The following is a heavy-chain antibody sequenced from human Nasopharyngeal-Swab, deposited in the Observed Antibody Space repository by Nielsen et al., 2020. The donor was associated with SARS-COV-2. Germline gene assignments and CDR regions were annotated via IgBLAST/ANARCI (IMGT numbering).Heavy chain of an antibody. CDR3: AKDSQMYFYDSRGYGPPDY. J-gene: IGHJ4*02. V-gene: IGHV3-30*04. CDR1: GFTFSHYA. D-gene: IGHD3-22*01. CDR2: ISYYGSNE. Sequence: GGSLRLSCAASGFTFSHYAMLWVRQAPANWLEWVALISYYGSNENYADSVKGRFTISRDNSKNTLYLQMNSLRADDTAVYYCAKDSQMYFYDSRGYGPPDYWGQGTLVTVSS.